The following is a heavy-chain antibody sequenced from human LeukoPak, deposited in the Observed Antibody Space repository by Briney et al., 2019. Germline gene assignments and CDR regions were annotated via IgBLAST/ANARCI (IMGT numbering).Heavy chain of an antibody. CDR3: ARVPTSIRYGWEDY. D-gene: IGHD5-18*01. Sequence: ASVKVSCKASGYTFTSYGVNLVRQAPAQGIEWVGWISVFSGNTDYAQKFQGRVTMTTDTSTSTAYMELRSLRSDDTAVYYCARVPTSIRYGWEDYWGQGTLVTVSS. CDR1: GYTFTSYG. J-gene: IGHJ4*02. V-gene: IGHV1-18*01. CDR2: ISVFSGNT.